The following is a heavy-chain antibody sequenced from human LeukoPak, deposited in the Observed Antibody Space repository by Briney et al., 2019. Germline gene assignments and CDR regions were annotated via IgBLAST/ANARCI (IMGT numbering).Heavy chain of an antibody. D-gene: IGHD3-10*01. Sequence: SETLSLTCTVSGGSISSSSYYWGWIRQPPGKGLEWIGSIYYSGSTYYNPSLKSRVTISVDTSKNQFSLKLSSVTAADTAVYFCARGGTAYYYSYWGQGTLVTVSS. J-gene: IGHJ4*02. V-gene: IGHV4-39*07. CDR3: ARGGTAYYYSY. CDR2: IYYSGST. CDR1: GGSISSSSYY.